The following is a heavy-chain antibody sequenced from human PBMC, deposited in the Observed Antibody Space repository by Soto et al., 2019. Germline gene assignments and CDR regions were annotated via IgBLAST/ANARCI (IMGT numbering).Heavy chain of an antibody. CDR3: ARGRYCLTGRCFPNWFDS. CDR1: GDSISTVDYF. J-gene: IGHJ5*01. Sequence: SETLSLTCSVSGDSISTVDYFWAWIRQPPGQALEYIGYIYKSATTYYNPSFESRVAISVDTSKSQFSLNVTSVTAADTAVYFCARGRYCLTGRCFPNWFDSWGQGALVAVSS. CDR2: IYKSATT. V-gene: IGHV4-30-4*01. D-gene: IGHD7-27*01.